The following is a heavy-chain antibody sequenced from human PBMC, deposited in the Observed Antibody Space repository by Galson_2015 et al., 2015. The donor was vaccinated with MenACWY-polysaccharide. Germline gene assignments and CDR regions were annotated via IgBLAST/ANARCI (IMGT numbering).Heavy chain of an antibody. CDR3: ARVGYSNDFDY. CDR1: GYTFTSYD. Sequence: SVKVSCKASGYTFTSYDINWVRQATGRGLEWMGWMNHKTGDAGFAQKFQGRVTMTRDTSISTAYMELSSLTSEDTAVYYCARVGYSNDFDYWGQGTLVTVSS. D-gene: IGHD5-18*01. V-gene: IGHV1-8*01. CDR2: MNHKTGDA. J-gene: IGHJ4*02.